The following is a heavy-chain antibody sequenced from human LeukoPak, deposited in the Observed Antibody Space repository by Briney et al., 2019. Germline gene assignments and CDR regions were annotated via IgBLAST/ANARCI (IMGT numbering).Heavy chain of an antibody. CDR3: ARETIGDSPFGYYFDY. Sequence: SETLSLTCTVSGGSISSGDYYWSWIRQPPGKGLEWIGYIYYSGSTYYNPSLKSRVTISVDTSKNQFSLKLSSVTAADTAVYYCARETIGDSPFGYYFDYWGQGTLVTVS. V-gene: IGHV4-30-4*08. D-gene: IGHD4-17*01. J-gene: IGHJ4*02. CDR2: IYYSGST. CDR1: GGSISSGDYY.